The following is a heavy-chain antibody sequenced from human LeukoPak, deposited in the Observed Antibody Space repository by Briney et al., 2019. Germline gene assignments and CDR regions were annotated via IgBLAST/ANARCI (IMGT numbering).Heavy chain of an antibody. CDR3: AKGGRGSIPRLWH. CDR1: GFTFSSYG. CDR2: IRYDGSNK. J-gene: IGHJ1*01. Sequence: GGSLRLSCAASGFTFSSYGMHWVRQAPGKGLEWVAFIRYDGSNKYYADSVKGRFTIPRDNSKNTLYLQMNSLRAEDTAVYYCAKGGRGSIPRLWHWGQGTLVTVSS. D-gene: IGHD2-21*01. V-gene: IGHV3-30*02.